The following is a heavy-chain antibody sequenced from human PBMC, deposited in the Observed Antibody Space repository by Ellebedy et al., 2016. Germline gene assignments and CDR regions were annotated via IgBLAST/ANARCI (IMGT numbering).Heavy chain of an antibody. D-gene: IGHD2-15*01. J-gene: IGHJ1*01. Sequence: GESLKISXAAPGLTLRNFGMSWIRQAPGRGLEWVAGISGSGTISYYADSVKGRFTISRDNSKNTMYLQMSSLSVEDTALYFCAIDVRGGTGYFQKWGQGTLVSVSS. V-gene: IGHV3-23*01. CDR3: AIDVRGGTGYFQK. CDR1: GLTLRNFG. CDR2: ISGSGTIS.